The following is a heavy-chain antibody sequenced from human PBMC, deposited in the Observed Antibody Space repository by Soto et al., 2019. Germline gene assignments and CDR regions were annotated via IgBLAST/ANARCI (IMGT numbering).Heavy chain of an antibody. CDR3: TKNSAYALDY. Sequence: SETLSLTCAVSGGSMSSGNWWSWVRQSPGGGLEWIGELHHGGSTNYNPSLESRVTFSVDISKNQFFLKLSPVTAADTAVYYCTKNSAYALDYWGQGTLVTVSS. D-gene: IGHD5-12*01. V-gene: IGHV4-4*02. J-gene: IGHJ4*02. CDR1: GGSMSSGNW. CDR2: LHHGGST.